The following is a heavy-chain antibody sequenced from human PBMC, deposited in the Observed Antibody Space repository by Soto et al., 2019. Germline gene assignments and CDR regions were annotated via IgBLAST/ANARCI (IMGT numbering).Heavy chain of an antibody. J-gene: IGHJ4*02. CDR1: GFTLTTYT. CDR3: AREDGVVGATSAFDY. D-gene: IGHD1-26*01. CDR2: INGRGNYK. Sequence: GGSLRLSCAASGFTLTTYTMNWVRQAPGMGLEWVSSINGRGNYKYYTDSVEGRFTISRDNAQNSLYLQMNSLRAEDTAVYYCAREDGVVGATSAFDYWGQGTLVTVSS. V-gene: IGHV3-21*01.